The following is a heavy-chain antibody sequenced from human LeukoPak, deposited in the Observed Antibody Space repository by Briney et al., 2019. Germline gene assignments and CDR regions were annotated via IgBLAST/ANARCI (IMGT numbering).Heavy chain of an antibody. J-gene: IGHJ6*03. V-gene: IGHV3-48*01. CDR1: RFTFPTFN. CDR2: ISSDSTTI. Sequence: GGSLRLSCAASRFTFPTFNMNWVRQARGKELAWVSHISSDSTTISHADSVKGRFTISRDNAKTSLYLQMNSLKADDTAVYYCVRSYYYYMDVWGQGTTVTVSS. CDR3: VRSYYYYMDV.